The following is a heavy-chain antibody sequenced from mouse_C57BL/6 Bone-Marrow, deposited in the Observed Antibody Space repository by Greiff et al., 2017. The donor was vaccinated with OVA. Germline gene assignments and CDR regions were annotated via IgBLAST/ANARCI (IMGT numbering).Heavy chain of an antibody. V-gene: IGHV5-9-1*02. Sequence: EVMLVESGEGLVKPGGSLKLSCAASGFTFSNYAMTWVRQTPEKRLEWVAYISSGGDYIYYADTVKGRFTISRDNARNTLYLQMSSLKSEDTAMYYCTRLLDDMDYWGQGTSVTVSS. CDR2: ISSGGDYI. CDR1: GFTFSNYA. CDR3: TRLLDDMDY. D-gene: IGHD2-1*01. J-gene: IGHJ4*01.